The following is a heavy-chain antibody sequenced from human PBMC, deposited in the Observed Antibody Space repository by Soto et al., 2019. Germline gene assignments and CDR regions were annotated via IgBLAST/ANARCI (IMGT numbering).Heavy chain of an antibody. CDR2: IIPRSGTA. CDR3: ANSYGISWYGDF. Sequence: QVQLVQSGAEVKKPGSSVKVSCKASGDTSNNYPVTWVRQAPGQGLEWMGGIIPRSGTANYAQKFEGRVTLTADQSMSTAYMELRSLRPEDTAVYYCANSYGISWYGDFWGQGTLVTVSS. J-gene: IGHJ4*02. CDR1: GDTSNNYP. V-gene: IGHV1-69*01. D-gene: IGHD6-13*01.